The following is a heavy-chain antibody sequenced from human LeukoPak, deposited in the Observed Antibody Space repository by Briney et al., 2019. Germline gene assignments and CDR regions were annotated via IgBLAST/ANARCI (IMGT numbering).Heavy chain of an antibody. CDR1: GGSISSYY. J-gene: IGHJ5*01. Sequence: SETLSLTCTVSGGSISSYYWSWIRQPPGKGLEWIGHIYGSGSTNYNPSLKSRVTLSVDTFKNQFSLKLSSVTAADTAVYYCAKQVGSSWLFDSWGQGTLVTVSS. CDR3: AKQVGSSWLFDS. CDR2: IYGSGST. V-gene: IGHV4-59*01. D-gene: IGHD6-13*01.